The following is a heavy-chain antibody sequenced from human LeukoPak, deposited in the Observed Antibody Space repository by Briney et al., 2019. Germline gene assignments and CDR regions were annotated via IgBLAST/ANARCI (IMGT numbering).Heavy chain of an antibody. CDR2: IYHSGST. V-gene: IGHV4-38-2*01. Sequence: SSETLSLTCGVSGYSISSGYYWGWIRQPPGKGLEWIGSIYHSGSTYYNPSLKSRVTISVDTSKNEFSLKLSSVTAADTAVFYCARVGYSYGYLAYRGQGTLVTVSS. CDR3: ARVGYSYGYLAY. D-gene: IGHD5-18*01. J-gene: IGHJ4*02. CDR1: GYSISSGYY.